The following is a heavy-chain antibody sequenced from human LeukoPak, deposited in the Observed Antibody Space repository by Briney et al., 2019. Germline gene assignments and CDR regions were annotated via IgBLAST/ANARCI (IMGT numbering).Heavy chain of an antibody. Sequence: SETLSLTCTVSGGSSISYYWSWIRQPPGKGVEWIGYIYYSGSTNYNPSLKSRVTISVDTSKNQFSLKLSSVTAADTAVYYCARVSWVRKKYYMDVWGKGTTVTVSS. J-gene: IGHJ6*03. V-gene: IGHV4-59*01. CDR3: ARVSWVRKKYYMDV. CDR1: GGSSISYY. D-gene: IGHD3-16*01. CDR2: IYYSGST.